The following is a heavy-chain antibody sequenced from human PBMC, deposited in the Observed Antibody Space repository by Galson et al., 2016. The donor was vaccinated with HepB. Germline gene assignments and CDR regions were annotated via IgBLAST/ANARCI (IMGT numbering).Heavy chain of an antibody. CDR3: GRTHSSGWYAGDK. J-gene: IGHJ4*02. V-gene: IGHV1-18*04. CDR1: GYTFRSYG. CDR2: ISAYDGAP. D-gene: IGHD6-13*01. Sequence: SVKVSCKASGYTFRSYGISWVRQAPGQGLKWTGWISAYDGAPKYAQKFQGRVTMTTDTSTSTAYMELRRLRSDDTAMYYCGRTHSSGWYAGDKWGQGTLVTVSS.